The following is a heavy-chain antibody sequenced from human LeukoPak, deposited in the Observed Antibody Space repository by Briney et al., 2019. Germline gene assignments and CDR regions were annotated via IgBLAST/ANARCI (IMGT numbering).Heavy chain of an antibody. CDR1: GGSIRSHF. CDR3: ARRPPDMVGFDY. V-gene: IGHV4-59*11. CDR2: IYYSGST. D-gene: IGHD5-18*01. Sequence: SETLSLTCTVSGGSIRSHFWSWIRQPPGKGLEWIGCIYYSGSTNYNPSLKSRVSISVDTSKNQFSLRLTSVTAADTAVYYCARRPPDMVGFDYWGQGTLVTVSS. J-gene: IGHJ4*02.